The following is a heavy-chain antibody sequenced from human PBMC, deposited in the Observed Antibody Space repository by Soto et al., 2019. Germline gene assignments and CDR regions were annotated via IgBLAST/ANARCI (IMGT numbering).Heavy chain of an antibody. Sequence: WGSLRLSCAASGFTFSSYAMSWVRQAPGKGLEWVSAISGSGGSTYYAESVKGRFTISRDNSKNTLYLQMNSLRAEDTAVYYCAKDEELRYFDWLLQGVFDYWGQGT. D-gene: IGHD3-9*01. J-gene: IGHJ4*02. V-gene: IGHV3-23*01. CDR2: ISGSGGST. CDR3: AKDEELRYFDWLLQGVFDY. CDR1: GFTFSSYA.